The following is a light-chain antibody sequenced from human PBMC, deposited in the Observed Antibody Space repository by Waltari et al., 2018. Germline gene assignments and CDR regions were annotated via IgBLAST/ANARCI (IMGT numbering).Light chain of an antibody. CDR1: QSVSSSY. CDR2: GAS. V-gene: IGKV3-20*01. J-gene: IGKJ1*01. Sequence: EIVLPQSPGTLSLSPGERATLSCMASQSVSSSYLAWYQQKPGQAPRRLIYGASSRSTGIPDRFSGSGYWTEFTLTISRLEPEDFAVYYCQQYGSSPWTFGQGTKVEIK. CDR3: QQYGSSPWT.